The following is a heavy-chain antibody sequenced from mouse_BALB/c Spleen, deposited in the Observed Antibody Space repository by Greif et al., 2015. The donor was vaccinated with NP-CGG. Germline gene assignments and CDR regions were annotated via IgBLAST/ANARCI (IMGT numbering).Heavy chain of an antibody. V-gene: IGHV14-4*02. Sequence: EVQLVESGAELVRSGASVKLSCTASGFNIKDYYMHWVKQRPEQGLEWIGWIDPENGDTEYAPKFQGKATMTADTSSNTAYLQLSSLTSEDTAVYYCNAPFTTATMDYWGQGTSVTVSS. J-gene: IGHJ4*01. D-gene: IGHD1-2*01. CDR1: GFNIKDYY. CDR2: IDPENGDT. CDR3: NAPFTTATMDY.